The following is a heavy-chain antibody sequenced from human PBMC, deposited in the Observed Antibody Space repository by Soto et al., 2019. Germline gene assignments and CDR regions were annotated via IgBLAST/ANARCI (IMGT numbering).Heavy chain of an antibody. Sequence: QVHLVQSGAEVKKPGSSVKVSCKTSGGSFHNYAVSWVRQAPGQGPEWMGGIIPNFDTPNYAQKFQDRVTIIADESTSTVYMELRSLRSNDTAVYYCAVAMVREILIFESSGMHVWGQGTTVIVSS. CDR2: IIPNFDTP. D-gene: IGHD3-10*01. CDR1: GGSFHNYA. V-gene: IGHV1-69*01. CDR3: AVAMVREILIFESSGMHV. J-gene: IGHJ6*02.